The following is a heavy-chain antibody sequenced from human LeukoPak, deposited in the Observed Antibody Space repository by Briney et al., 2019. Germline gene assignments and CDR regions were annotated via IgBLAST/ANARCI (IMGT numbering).Heavy chain of an antibody. Sequence: GGSLRLSCAASGFTFSSYSMNWVRQAPGKGLEWVSYISSSSSTIYYADSVKGRFTISRDNAKNSLYLQMNSLRAEDTAVYYCARVGCSSSSCLDYWGQGTLVTVSS. V-gene: IGHV3-48*01. J-gene: IGHJ4*02. CDR1: GFTFSSYS. CDR3: ARVGCSSSSCLDY. CDR2: ISSSSSTI. D-gene: IGHD2-2*01.